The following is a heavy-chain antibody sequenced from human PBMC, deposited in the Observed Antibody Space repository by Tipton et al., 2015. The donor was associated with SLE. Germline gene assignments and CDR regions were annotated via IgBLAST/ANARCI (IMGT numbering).Heavy chain of an antibody. J-gene: IGHJ4*02. D-gene: IGHD6-19*01. V-gene: IGHV4-38-2*01. Sequence: TLSLTCVVSDSSISSAFYWGWIRQPPGKGLEWIGYIYYSGTTYYNPSLKSRLNISVDTSKNQFSLKLTSVTAADTAVYYCARGVGSSGWTYFDHWGQGTLVTVSS. CDR3: ARGVGSSGWTYFDH. CDR1: DSSISSAFY. CDR2: IYYSGTT.